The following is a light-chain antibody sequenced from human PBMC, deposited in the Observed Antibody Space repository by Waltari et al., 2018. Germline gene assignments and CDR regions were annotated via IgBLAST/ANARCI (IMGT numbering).Light chain of an antibody. CDR1: SSDVGSYNL. V-gene: IGLV2-23*02. CDR3: CSYAGRSTLV. J-gene: IGLJ2*01. CDR2: EVS. Sequence: QSALTQPASVSGSPGQSITISCTGTSSDVGSYNLVSWYQQHPGKAPKRMFYEVSKRPSGVSNRFSGSRSGNTASLTISGLQAGDEADYYCCSYAGRSTLVFGGGTKLTVL.